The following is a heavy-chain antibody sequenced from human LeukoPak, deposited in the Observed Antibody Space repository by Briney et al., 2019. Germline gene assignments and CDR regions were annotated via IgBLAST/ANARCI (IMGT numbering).Heavy chain of an antibody. CDR1: GFTFSSYS. J-gene: IGHJ3*01. D-gene: IGHD6-6*01. V-gene: IGHV3-21*01. CDR2: ISSSSSYI. CDR3: ARDEYSSSSRAFDF. Sequence: GGSLRLSCAASGFTFSSYSMNWVRQAPGKGLEWVSSISSSSSYIYYADSVKGRFTISRDNAKNSLYLQMNSLRAEDTAVYYCARDEYSSSSRAFDFWGQGAMVTVSS.